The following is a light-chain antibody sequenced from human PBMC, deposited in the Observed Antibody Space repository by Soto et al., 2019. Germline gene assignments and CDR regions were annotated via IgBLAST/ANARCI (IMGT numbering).Light chain of an antibody. CDR3: CSYAGSYTLEV. V-gene: IGLV2-11*01. CDR2: DVS. Sequence: QSALTQPRSVSGSPGQSVTISCTGTSSDVGGYNYVSWYQQHPGKAPKLMIYDVSKRPSGVPDRFSGSKSGNTASLTISGLQAEYEADYYCCSYAGSYTLEVFGGGTKRTVL. CDR1: SSDVGGYNY. J-gene: IGLJ2*01.